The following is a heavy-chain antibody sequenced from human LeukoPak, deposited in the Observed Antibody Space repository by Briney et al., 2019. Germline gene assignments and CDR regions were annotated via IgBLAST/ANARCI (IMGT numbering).Heavy chain of an antibody. V-gene: IGHV3-23*01. CDR1: GFIFSNYA. Sequence: GGSLRLSCAVSGFIFSNYAMNWVRQAPGKGLEWVSAISGSGGSIYYPDSVKGRFTISRDNSKNTLYLQMNSPRAEDTAVYYCATDLRDYWGQGTLVTVSS. CDR3: ATDLRDY. J-gene: IGHJ4*02. CDR2: ISGSGGSI.